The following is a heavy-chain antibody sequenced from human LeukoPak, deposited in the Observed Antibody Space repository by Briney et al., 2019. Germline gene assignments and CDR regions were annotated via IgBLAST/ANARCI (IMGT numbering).Heavy chain of an antibody. CDR1: GYTFTSYG. CDR2: ISAYNGNT. Sequence: ASVKVSCKASGYTFTSYGIVWVRQAPGQGLEWMGWISAYNGNTIYAQKLQGRVTMTTDTSTTTAYMELRSLRSDDTAVYYCTKASLAFGTKYFDPWGQGTLVTVSS. J-gene: IGHJ5*02. D-gene: IGHD3-10*01. V-gene: IGHV1-18*01. CDR3: TKASLAFGTKYFDP.